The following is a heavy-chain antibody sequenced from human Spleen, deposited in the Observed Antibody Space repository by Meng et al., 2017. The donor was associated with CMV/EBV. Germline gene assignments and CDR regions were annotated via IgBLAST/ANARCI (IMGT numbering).Heavy chain of an antibody. Sequence: GGSLRLSCVASGFTFSSYTMNWIRQAPGKGLEWVSSIGRGSSRIHYADSVRGRFTVSRDNGKNSVYLQMNSLRAEDTAVYYCTRGGGSAAFWGQGTLVTVSS. CDR1: GFTFSSYT. J-gene: IGHJ4*02. V-gene: IGHV3-21*04. CDR3: TRGGGSAAF. D-gene: IGHD2-15*01. CDR2: IGRGSSRI.